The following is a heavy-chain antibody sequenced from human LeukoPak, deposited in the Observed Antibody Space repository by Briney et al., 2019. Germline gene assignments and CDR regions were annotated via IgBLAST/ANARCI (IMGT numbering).Heavy chain of an antibody. CDR1: GYTFTSHA. D-gene: IGHD1-20*01. J-gene: IGHJ4*02. CDR2: INTNTGNP. V-gene: IGHV7-4-1*02. CDR3: ARDGITGSPHDY. Sequence: ASVKVSCKASGYTFTSHAMNWVRQAPGQGLEWMGWINTNTGNPMYAQGFTGRFVFSLEPSVSTAYLQITSLKAADTAVYYCARDGITGSPHDYWGQGTLVTVSS.